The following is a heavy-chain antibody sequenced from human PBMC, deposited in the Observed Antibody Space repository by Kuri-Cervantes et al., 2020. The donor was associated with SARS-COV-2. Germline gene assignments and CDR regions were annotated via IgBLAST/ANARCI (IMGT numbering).Heavy chain of an antibody. CDR2: IYHTGST. J-gene: IGHJ4*02. V-gene: IGHV4-39*07. CDR1: GASISGSTYY. CDR3: ARGPEFTYYFDY. Sequence: SETLSLTCTVSGASISGSTYYWGWIRQPPGKRLEWIGSIYHTGSTFYNPSLKSRVTISVDTSKNQFSLKLSSVTAADTAVYYCARGPEFTYYFDYWGQGTLVTVSS.